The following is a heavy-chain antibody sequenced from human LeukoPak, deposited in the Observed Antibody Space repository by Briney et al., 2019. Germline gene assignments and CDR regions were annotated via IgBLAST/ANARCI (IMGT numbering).Heavy chain of an antibody. CDR3: ERVIHYYDSSGYFLPYNLFDP. V-gene: IGHV1-2*02. CDR1: GYTFTTYN. Sequence: ASETVSFTCSGYTFTTYNIKWERQAPGEGLERMGWINPNSGGTNYAQKFQGRVNMTRERARRRAYMELSRLRYEETGGYECERVIHYYDSSGYFLPYNLFDPWCQGTLVTVSS. D-gene: IGHD3-22*01. J-gene: IGHJ5*02. CDR2: INPNSGGT.